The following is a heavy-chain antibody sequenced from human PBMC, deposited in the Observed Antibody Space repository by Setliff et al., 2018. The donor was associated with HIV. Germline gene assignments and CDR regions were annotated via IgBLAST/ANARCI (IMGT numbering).Heavy chain of an antibody. D-gene: IGHD3-3*01. CDR2: INPSDNRT. V-gene: IGHV1-46*02. CDR3: ARDQGFWSGFTYNYYMDV. J-gene: IGHJ6*03. Sequence: ASVKVSCKASGYTFNNYYMHWVRQAPGQGLEWMGIINPSDNRTYYAQKFQGRVTMTRDTSTSTVYMELRSLRSDDTAVYYCARDQGFWSGFTYNYYMDVWGKGTTVTVSS. CDR1: GYTFNNYY.